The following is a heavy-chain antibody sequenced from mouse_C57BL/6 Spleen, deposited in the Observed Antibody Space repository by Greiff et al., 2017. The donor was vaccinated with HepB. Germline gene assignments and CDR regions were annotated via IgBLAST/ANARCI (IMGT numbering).Heavy chain of an antibody. CDR2: IRLKSDNYAT. CDR3: TEDLSFDY. J-gene: IGHJ2*01. Sequence: EVQRVESGGGLVQPGGSMKLSCVASGFTFSNYWMNWVRQSPEKGLEWVAQIRLKSDNYATHYAESVKGRFTISRDDSKSSVYLQMHNLRAEDTGIYYCTEDLSFDYWGQGTTLTVSS. V-gene: IGHV6-3*01. CDR1: GFTFSNYW.